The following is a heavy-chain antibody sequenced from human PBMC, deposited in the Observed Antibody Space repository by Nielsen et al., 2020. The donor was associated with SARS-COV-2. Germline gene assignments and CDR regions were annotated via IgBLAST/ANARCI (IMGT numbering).Heavy chain of an antibody. CDR2: ISYDGRSK. D-gene: IGHD3-10*01. J-gene: IGHJ4*02. CDR1: GFTLSSHA. Sequence: GESLKISCAASGFTLSSHAMHWVRQAPGKGLEWMAVISYDGRSKHYADAVKGRLTISRDNSKNTLYLQMDRLRPEDTAVYYCARDGGELLWFGELSPPYFDYWGQGTLVTVSS. V-gene: IGHV3-30*04. CDR3: ARDGGELLWFGELSPPYFDY.